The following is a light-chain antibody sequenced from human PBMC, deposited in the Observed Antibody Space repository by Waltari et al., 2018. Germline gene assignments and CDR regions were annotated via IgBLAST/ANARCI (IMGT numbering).Light chain of an antibody. CDR3: QKYNSAPRT. V-gene: IGKV1-27*01. CDR2: AAS. Sequence: DIQMTQSPSSLSASVGDRVTITCRASQGISNYLAWYQQKPGKVPKLLIYAASTLQSGVPSRFSGSGSGTDFTLTISSLHPEDVATYYCQKYNSAPRTFGQGTKVEIK. CDR1: QGISNY. J-gene: IGKJ1*01.